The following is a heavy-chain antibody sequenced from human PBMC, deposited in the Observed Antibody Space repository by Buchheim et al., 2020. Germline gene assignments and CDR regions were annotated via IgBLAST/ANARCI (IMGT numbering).Heavy chain of an antibody. CDR2: IDWDDDK. V-gene: IGHV2-70*15. CDR3: ARVTAMAGTATPGYYYVMDV. D-gene: IGHD6-19*01. CDR1: GFSLSTSGMC. J-gene: IGHJ6*02. Sequence: QVTLRESGPALVKSTQTLTLTCTFSGFSLSTSGMCVSWIRQPPGKALEWLARIDWDDDKRYSTSLKTRLTISKDTSKNQVVLTMTNMDPVDTATYYCARVTAMAGTATPGYYYVMDVWGQGTT.